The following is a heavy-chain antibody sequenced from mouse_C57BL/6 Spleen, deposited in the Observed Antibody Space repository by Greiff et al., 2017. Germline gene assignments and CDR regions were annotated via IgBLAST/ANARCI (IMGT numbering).Heavy chain of an antibody. V-gene: IGHV1-50*01. CDR3: ARQLRLREGDY. D-gene: IGHD3-2*02. CDR2: IDPSDSYT. Sequence: QVQLQQPGAELVKPGASVKLSCKASGYTFTSYWMQWVKQRPGQGLEWIGEIDPSDSYTNYNQKFKGKATLTVDTSSSTAYMPLSSLTSEDSAVYYCARQLRLREGDYWGQGTTLTVSS. J-gene: IGHJ2*01. CDR1: GYTFTSYW.